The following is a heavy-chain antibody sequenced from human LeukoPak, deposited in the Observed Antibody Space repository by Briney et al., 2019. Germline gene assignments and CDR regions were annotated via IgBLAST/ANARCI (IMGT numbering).Heavy chain of an antibody. CDR1: GGSFSGYY. D-gene: IGHD1-26*01. CDR2: INHSGST. V-gene: IGHV4-34*01. J-gene: IGHJ4*02. Sequence: PSETLSLTCAVYGGSFSGYYWSWIRQPPGKGLEWIGEINHSGSTNYNPSLKSRVTISVDTSKNQFSLNLSSVTAADTAVYYCARGSGSHDYWGQGTLVTVSS. CDR3: ARGSGSHDY.